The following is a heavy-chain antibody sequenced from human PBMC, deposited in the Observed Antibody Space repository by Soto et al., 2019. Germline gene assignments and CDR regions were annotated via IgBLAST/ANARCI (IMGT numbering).Heavy chain of an antibody. Sequence: QVQLVESGGGVVQPWRSLRLSCAASGFTFSSYAMHWVRQAPGKGLEWVAVISYDGSNKYYADSVKGRFTISRDNSKNTLYLQMNSLRAEDTAVYYCARGGAMVAATNDAFDIWGQGTMVTVSS. CDR2: ISYDGSNK. D-gene: IGHD2-15*01. CDR3: ARGGAMVAATNDAFDI. V-gene: IGHV3-30-3*01. CDR1: GFTFSSYA. J-gene: IGHJ3*02.